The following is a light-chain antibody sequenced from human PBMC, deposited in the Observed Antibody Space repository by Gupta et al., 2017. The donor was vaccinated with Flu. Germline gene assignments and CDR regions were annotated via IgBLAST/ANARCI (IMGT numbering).Light chain of an antibody. CDR1: TSDVSGDNS. CDR3: CSYTSGSTSVLV. V-gene: IGLV2-14*04. Sequence: TITCTGTTSDVSGDNSVFWYHQRPATAPTLLIYDVSNRPSGMATRFSCSTSGNTAALTTTGLQAEEEADDYCCSYTSGSTSVLVFGGGTKLTVL. J-gene: IGLJ2*01. CDR2: DVS.